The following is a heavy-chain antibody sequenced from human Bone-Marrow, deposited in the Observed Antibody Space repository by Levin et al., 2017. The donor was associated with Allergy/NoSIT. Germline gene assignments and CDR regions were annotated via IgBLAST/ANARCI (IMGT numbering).Heavy chain of an antibody. CDR3: AATYYFDTSGHDY. CDR2: ISGRGDNP. CDR1: GFTFRSYG. Sequence: GGSLRLSCAASGFTFRSYGMSWVRQAPGKWLEWVASISGRGDNPYYAESGRGRFFISRDNSRNTLYLQMNSLRVEDTAVYYCAATYYFDTSGHDYWGHGTLVTVSS. J-gene: IGHJ4*01. V-gene: IGHV3-23*01. D-gene: IGHD3-10*01.